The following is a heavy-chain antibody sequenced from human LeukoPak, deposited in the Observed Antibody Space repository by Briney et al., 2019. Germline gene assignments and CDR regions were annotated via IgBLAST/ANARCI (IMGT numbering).Heavy chain of an antibody. J-gene: IGHJ4*02. V-gene: IGHV1-18*01. D-gene: IGHD5-18*01. Sequence: ASVKVSCKASGYTFTSYGISWVRQAPGQGLEWMGWISAHNGNTNYAQKLQGRVTMTTDTSTSTAYMEMRRLRSDDTAVYYCARAVDIAMVTPDYRGQGTLVTVSS. CDR3: ARAVDIAMVTPDY. CDR1: GYTFTSYG. CDR2: ISAHNGNT.